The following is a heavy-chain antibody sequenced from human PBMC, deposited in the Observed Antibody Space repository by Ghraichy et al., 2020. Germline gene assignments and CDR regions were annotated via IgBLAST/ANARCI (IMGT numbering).Heavy chain of an antibody. CDR2: ISGSGGST. CDR1: GFTFSSYA. V-gene: IGHV3-23*01. CDR3: AKTRTTEYDFDY. Sequence: GGSLRLSCAASGFTFSSYAMSWVRQAPGKGLEWVSAISGSGGSTYYADSVKGRFTISRDNSKNTLYLQMNSLRAEETDVYYCAKTRTTEYDFDYWGQGTLVTVSS. D-gene: IGHD4-17*01. J-gene: IGHJ4*02.